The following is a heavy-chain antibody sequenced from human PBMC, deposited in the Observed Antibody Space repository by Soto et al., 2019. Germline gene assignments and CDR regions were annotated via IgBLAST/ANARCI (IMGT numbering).Heavy chain of an antibody. Sequence: ASVKVSCKVSGYTLTELSMHWVRQAPGKGLEWMGGFDPEDGETIYAQKFQGRVTMTEDTSTDTAYMELSSLRSEDTAVYYCATLHSGYVPAYYYYYMDVWGKGTTVTVSS. J-gene: IGHJ6*03. CDR1: GYTLTELS. CDR2: FDPEDGET. V-gene: IGHV1-24*01. CDR3: ATLHSGYVPAYYYYYMDV. D-gene: IGHD5-12*01.